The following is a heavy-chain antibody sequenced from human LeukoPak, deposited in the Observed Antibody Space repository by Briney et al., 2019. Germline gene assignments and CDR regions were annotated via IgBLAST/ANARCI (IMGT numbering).Heavy chain of an antibody. Sequence: ASVKVSCKASGGTFSSYAISWVRQAPGQGLEWMGRIIPILGIANYAQKFQGRVTITADKSTSTAYMEPSSLRSEDTAVYYCARDGEYYYDSSGYYELDYWGQGTLVTVSS. CDR2: IIPILGIA. V-gene: IGHV1-69*04. CDR3: ARDGEYYYDSSGYYELDY. D-gene: IGHD3-22*01. CDR1: GGTFSSYA. J-gene: IGHJ4*02.